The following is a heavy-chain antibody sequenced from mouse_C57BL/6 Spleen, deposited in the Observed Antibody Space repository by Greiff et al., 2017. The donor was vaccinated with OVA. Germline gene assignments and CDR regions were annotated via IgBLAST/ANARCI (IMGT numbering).Heavy chain of an antibody. CDR2: ISSGSSTI. CDR1: GFTFSDYG. CDR3: ARRDYSNYGGYFDV. J-gene: IGHJ1*03. D-gene: IGHD2-5*01. V-gene: IGHV5-17*01. Sequence: EVHLVESGGGLVKPGGSLKLSCAASGFTFSDYGMHWVRQAPEKGLEWVAYISSGSSTIYYADTVKGRFTISRDNAKNTLFLQMTSLRSEDTAMYYCARRDYSNYGGYFDVWGTGTTVTVSS.